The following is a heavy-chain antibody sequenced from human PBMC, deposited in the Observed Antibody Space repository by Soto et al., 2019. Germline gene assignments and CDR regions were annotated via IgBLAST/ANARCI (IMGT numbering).Heavy chain of an antibody. J-gene: IGHJ5*02. CDR1: GFTLQNYA. CDR2: LIGGHYGT. CDR3: AKGKSTGDIDWFDP. Sequence: GGSLRLSCTASGFTLQNYAMAWVRQAPGKWLEWVSTLIGGHYGTAYSYSVKGRFTVSRDNSKNCLYLQMNSLGVEDTAMYFCAKGKSTGDIDWFDPWGQGXLVT. V-gene: IGHV3-23*01. D-gene: IGHD3-10*01.